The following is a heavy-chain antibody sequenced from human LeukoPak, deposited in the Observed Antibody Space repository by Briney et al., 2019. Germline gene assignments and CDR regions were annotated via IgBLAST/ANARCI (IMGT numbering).Heavy chain of an antibody. V-gene: IGHV3-15*01. Sequence: PGGSLRLSCVASGFTFSNAWMSWVRQAPGKGLEWVGRIKSKTDGGTTDYAAPVKGRFTISRDDSKNTLYLQMNSLKTEDTAVYYCTTENRIQLWLYYFDYWGQGTLVTVSS. CDR1: GFTFSNAW. CDR3: TTENRIQLWLYYFDY. J-gene: IGHJ4*02. D-gene: IGHD5-18*01. CDR2: IKSKTDGGTT.